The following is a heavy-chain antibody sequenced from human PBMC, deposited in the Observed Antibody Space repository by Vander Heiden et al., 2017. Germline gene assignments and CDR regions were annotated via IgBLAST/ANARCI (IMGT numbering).Heavy chain of an antibody. D-gene: IGHD3-16*02. CDR2: ISGSGGST. Sequence: EVQLLESGGGLVQPGGSLRLSCVASGFIFSSYAMSWVRQAPWKGPEWVSGISGSGGSTYYADSVKGRFTISRDNSKNTLYLQMNSLRAEDTAVYYCAKVSLGWDWCQGTLVSVSS. CDR1: GFIFSSYA. V-gene: IGHV3-23*01. J-gene: IGHJ4*02. CDR3: AKVSLGWD.